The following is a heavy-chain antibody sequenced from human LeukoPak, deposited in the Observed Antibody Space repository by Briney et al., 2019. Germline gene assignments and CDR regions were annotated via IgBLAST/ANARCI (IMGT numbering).Heavy chain of an antibody. CDR3: ARLARYSWSPISPLYYYYYMDA. V-gene: IGHV1-46*01. D-gene: IGHD1-26*01. CDR2: INPSDAST. CDR1: GYTFTSYS. Sequence: ASVKVSCKASGYTFTSYSMNWVRQAPGQGPEWMGIINPSDASTTYAQKFQGRVTMTRDMSMSTVYMELSSLRSEDTAVYYCARLARYSWSPISPLYYYYYMDAWGKGTTVTVSS. J-gene: IGHJ6*03.